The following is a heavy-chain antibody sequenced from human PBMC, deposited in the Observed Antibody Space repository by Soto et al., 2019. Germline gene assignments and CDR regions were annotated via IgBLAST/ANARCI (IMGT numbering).Heavy chain of an antibody. V-gene: IGHV1-69*01. D-gene: IGHD3-9*01. Sequence: QVQLVQSGAEVKKPGSSVKVSCEAPGGTFDHAAITWVRQAPGQGLEWVGGSNPMFNSTHYAQKFQGRVTITADAVTSTAFMELRVLTSDDTAVYYCARQIFAADYWGQGTLLVVSS. J-gene: IGHJ4*02. CDR1: GGTFDHAA. CDR2: SNPMFNST. CDR3: ARQIFAADY.